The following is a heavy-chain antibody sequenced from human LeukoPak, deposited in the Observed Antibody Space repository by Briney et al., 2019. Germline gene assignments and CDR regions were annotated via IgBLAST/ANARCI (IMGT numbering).Heavy chain of an antibody. D-gene: IGHD3-10*01. CDR1: GFAFSDYY. V-gene: IGHV3-11*01. Sequence: GGSLRLSCAASGFAFSDYYVSWIRQAPGKGLEWVSYISSSGNTIYYADSVKGRFTISRDNAKNSLYLQMNSLRAEDTALYYCARAGRGSGSYYWLSSHGMDVWGQGTTVTVSS. J-gene: IGHJ6*02. CDR3: ARAGRGSGSYYWLSSHGMDV. CDR2: ISSSGNTI.